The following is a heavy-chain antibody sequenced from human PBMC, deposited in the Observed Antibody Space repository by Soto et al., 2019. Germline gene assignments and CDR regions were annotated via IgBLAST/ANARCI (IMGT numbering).Heavy chain of an antibody. Sequence: SETLSLTCTVSGGSISSYYWSWIRQPPGKGLXGIXXVXXSXXXXXNXXLTSRVTISVDTSKNQFSLRLTSVTAAETAVYYCARVPDYSNYFFDYWGQGTLVTVSS. V-gene: IGHV4-59*08. D-gene: IGHD4-4*01. CDR2: VXXSXXX. J-gene: IGHJ4*02. CDR1: GGSISSYY. CDR3: ARVPDYSNYFFDY.